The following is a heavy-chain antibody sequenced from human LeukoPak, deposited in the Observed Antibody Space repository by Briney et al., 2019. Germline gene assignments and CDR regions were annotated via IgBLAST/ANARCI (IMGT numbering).Heavy chain of an antibody. CDR3: ARELSYRNLHYFDY. CDR1: GFTFSSYG. CDR2: IWYDGSNK. J-gene: IGHJ4*02. D-gene: IGHD1-14*01. V-gene: IGHV3-33*01. Sequence: QPGRSLRLSCAASGFTFSSYGMHWVRQAPGKGLEWVAVIWYDGSNKYYADSVKGRFTISRDNSKNTLYLQMNSLRAEDTAVYYCARELSYRNLHYFDYWGQGTLVTVSS.